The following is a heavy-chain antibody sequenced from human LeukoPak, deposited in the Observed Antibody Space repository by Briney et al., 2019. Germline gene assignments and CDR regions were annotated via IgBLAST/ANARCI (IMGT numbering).Heavy chain of an antibody. Sequence: GGSLKLSWAASGFTFSGSVMHWVRQASGKGLEWVGRIRSKANSYATAYAASVKGRFTISRDDSKNTAYLQMNSLKTEDTAVYYCTRQDRSGYYSHGYWGQGTLVTVSS. CDR1: GFTFSGSV. J-gene: IGHJ4*02. D-gene: IGHD3-22*01. V-gene: IGHV3-73*01. CDR2: IRSKANSYAT. CDR3: TRQDRSGYYSHGY.